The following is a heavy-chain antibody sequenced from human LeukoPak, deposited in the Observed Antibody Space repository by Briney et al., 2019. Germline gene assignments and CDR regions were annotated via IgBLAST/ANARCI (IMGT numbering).Heavy chain of an antibody. CDR3: AKRAPLAVAVHYYYYGMDV. CDR2: ISGSGGST. CDR1: GFTFSSYA. J-gene: IGHJ6*02. Sequence: GGSLRLSCAASGFTFSSYAMSWVRQAPGKGLEWVSAISGSGGSTYYADSVKGRFTISRDNPKNTLYLQMNSLRAEDTAVYYCAKRAPLAVAVHYYYYGMDVWGQGTTVTVSS. D-gene: IGHD6-19*01. V-gene: IGHV3-23*01.